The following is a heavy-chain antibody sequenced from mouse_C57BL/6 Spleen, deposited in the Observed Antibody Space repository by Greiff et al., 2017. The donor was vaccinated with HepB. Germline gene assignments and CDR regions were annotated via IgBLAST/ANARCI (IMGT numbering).Heavy chain of an antibody. CDR1: GFTFNTYA. Sequence: DVKLVESGGGLVQPKGSLKLSCAASGFTFNTYAMHWVRQAPGKGLEWVARIRSKSSNYATYYADSVKDRFTISRDDSQSMLYLQMNNLKTEDTAMYYCVRDRPYYGSLYYAMDYWGQGTSVTVSS. D-gene: IGHD1-1*01. CDR3: VRDRPYYGSLYYAMDY. J-gene: IGHJ4*01. V-gene: IGHV10-3*01. CDR2: IRSKSSNYAT.